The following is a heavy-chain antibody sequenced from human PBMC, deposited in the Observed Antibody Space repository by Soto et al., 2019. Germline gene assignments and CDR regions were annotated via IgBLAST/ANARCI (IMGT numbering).Heavy chain of an antibody. CDR3: ARELEDIVVVPAEKYGMDV. D-gene: IGHD2-2*01. CDR2: ISAYNGNT. CDR1: GYTFTSYG. Sequence: QVQLVQSGAEVKKPGASVKVSCKASGYTFTSYGISWVRQAPGQGLEWMGWISAYNGNTNYAQKLQGRVTMTTDTSTSTAYMELRSLRSDDTAVYYCARELEDIVVVPAEKYGMDVWGQGTTVTVSS. J-gene: IGHJ6*02. V-gene: IGHV1-18*01.